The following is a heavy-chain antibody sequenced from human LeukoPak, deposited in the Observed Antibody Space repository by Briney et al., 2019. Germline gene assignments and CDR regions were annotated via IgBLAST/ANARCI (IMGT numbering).Heavy chain of an antibody. J-gene: IGHJ4*02. CDR1: GGSLSGYY. CDR2: MYYSGTT. Sequence: SETLSLTCTVSGGSLSGYYWSWIRHPPGKGLEWIGNMYYSGTTNYNPSLKSRVTMSIDTSKNQFSLKLSSVTAADTAVYYCARYIVGGSLGDWGQGTLVTVSS. CDR3: ARYIVGGSLGD. V-gene: IGHV4-59*01. D-gene: IGHD1-26*01.